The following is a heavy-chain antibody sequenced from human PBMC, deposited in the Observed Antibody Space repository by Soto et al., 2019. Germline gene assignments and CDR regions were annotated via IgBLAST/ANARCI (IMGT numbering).Heavy chain of an antibody. J-gene: IGHJ5*02. CDR1: GGSVSSRSYF. V-gene: IGHV4-39*01. CDR3: ARQRVVPATPTNWFDP. D-gene: IGHD2-15*01. Sequence: SETLSLTCTVSGGSVSSRSYFWGWIRQSPGKGLEWIGTIYYNGSTYYNPSLKSRVTLSVDTSRNHFSLKLTSVTASDTALYYCARQRVVPATPTNWFDPWGQGTLVTVSS. CDR2: IYYNGST.